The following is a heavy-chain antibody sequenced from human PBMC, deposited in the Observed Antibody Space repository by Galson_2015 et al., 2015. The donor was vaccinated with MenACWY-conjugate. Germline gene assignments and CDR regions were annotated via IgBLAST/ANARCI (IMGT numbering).Heavy chain of an antibody. V-gene: IGHV1-69*06. CDR1: GGTFSSYA. CDR3: ARRVEYITTSILDDAFDI. D-gene: IGHD3-22*01. CDR2: IITIFGTV. J-gene: IGHJ3*02. Sequence: SVKVSCKASGGTFSSYAISWVRQAPGQGLEWMGGIITIFGTVNYAQKFQGRVTITADKSTSTAYMELSSLRSEDTAVYYCARRVEYITTSILDDAFDIWGQGTMVTVSS.